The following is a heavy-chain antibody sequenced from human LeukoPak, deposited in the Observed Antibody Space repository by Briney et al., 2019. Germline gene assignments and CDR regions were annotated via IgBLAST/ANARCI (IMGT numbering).Heavy chain of an antibody. CDR1: GGSMSGYF. J-gene: IGHJ4*02. V-gene: IGHV4-59*01. D-gene: IGHD5/OR15-5a*01. Sequence: SETLSLTCTVSGGSMSGYFWSWIRQPPGKGLEWIGYIYYSGSTNYNPSLKSRVTISVDTSKNQFSLKLSSVTAADTAVYYCARSPVLYHFDYWGQGTLVTVSS. CDR3: ARSPVLYHFDY. CDR2: IYYSGST.